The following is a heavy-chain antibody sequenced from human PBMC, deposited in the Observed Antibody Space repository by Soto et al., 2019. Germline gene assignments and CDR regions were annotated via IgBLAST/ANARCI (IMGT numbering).Heavy chain of an antibody. CDR1: GFSLSTSGVG. V-gene: IGHV2-5*02. J-gene: IGHJ4*02. CDR2: IYGDDDK. CDR3: AHRGAVTATPVFAY. Sequence: QITLKESGPTLVKPTQTLTLTCTFSGFSLSTSGVGVGWIRQPPGRALECLALIYGDDDKRYRPSLKSRLTITKDTSKNQVVLIMTNMGPVDTATYYCAHRGAVTATPVFAYWGQGILVTVSS. D-gene: IGHD2-15*01.